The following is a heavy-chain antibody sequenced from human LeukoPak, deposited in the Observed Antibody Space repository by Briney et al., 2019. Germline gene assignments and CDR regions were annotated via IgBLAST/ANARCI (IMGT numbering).Heavy chain of an antibody. J-gene: IGHJ4*02. Sequence: SETLSLTCAVYGGSFSGYYWSWIRQPPGKGLDWIGEINHSGSTNYNPSLKSRVTISVDTSKNQFSLKLSSVTAADTAVYYCARVISLGYCSSTSCYIDYWGQGTLVTVSS. V-gene: IGHV4-34*01. D-gene: IGHD2-2*02. CDR2: INHSGST. CDR3: ARVISLGYCSSTSCYIDY. CDR1: GGSFSGYY.